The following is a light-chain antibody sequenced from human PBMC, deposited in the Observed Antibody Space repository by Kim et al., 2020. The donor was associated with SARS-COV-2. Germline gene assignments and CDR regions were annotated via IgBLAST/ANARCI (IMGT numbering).Light chain of an antibody. Sequence: SPGESATLSCRASQSVSSYLAWYQQKPGQAPRLLIYDASTRATGIPARFSGSGSGTDFTLTISSLEPEDFAIYYCQQRINWPPFTFGGGTKVDIK. CDR3: QQRINWPPFT. CDR1: QSVSSY. J-gene: IGKJ4*01. V-gene: IGKV3-11*01. CDR2: DAS.